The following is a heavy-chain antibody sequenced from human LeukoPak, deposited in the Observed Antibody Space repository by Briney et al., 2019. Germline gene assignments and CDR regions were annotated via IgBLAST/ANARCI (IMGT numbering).Heavy chain of an antibody. CDR2: IKQDGSEK. J-gene: IGHJ4*02. CDR1: GFTFSSYW. Sequence: GGSLRLSCAASGFTFSSYWMSWVRQAPGKGLEWVANIKQDGSEKYYVDSVKGRFTISRDNAKNSLYLQMNSLRAEDTAMYYCARRLFGVVTYYFDYWGQGTLVTVSS. CDR3: ARRLFGVVTYYFDY. D-gene: IGHD3-3*01. V-gene: IGHV3-7*01.